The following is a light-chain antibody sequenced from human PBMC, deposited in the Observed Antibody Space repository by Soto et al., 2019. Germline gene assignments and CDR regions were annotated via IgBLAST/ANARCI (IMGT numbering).Light chain of an antibody. J-gene: IGLJ1*01. CDR1: SSDVDGYNY. Sequence: QSALTQPASVSGSPGQSIAISCTGTSSDVDGYNYVSWYQHHPGKAPKLMIYDVSSRPSGVSTRFSGSKSGNTASLTISGLQAEDEADYYCISYTTISTYVFGTGTKVTVL. CDR3: ISYTTISTYV. CDR2: DVS. V-gene: IGLV2-14*03.